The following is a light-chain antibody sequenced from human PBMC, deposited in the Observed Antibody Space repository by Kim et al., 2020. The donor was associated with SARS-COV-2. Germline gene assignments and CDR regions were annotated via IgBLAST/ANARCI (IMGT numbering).Light chain of an antibody. J-gene: IGKJ1*01. V-gene: IGKV1-5*03. CDR2: KAS. Sequence: ASVGDRVTITCRASQSISSWLAWYQQKPGKAPKILIYKASSLESGVPSRFSGSGSGTEFTLTISSLQPDDFATYYCQQYNSYPWTFGQGTKVDIK. CDR1: QSISSW. CDR3: QQYNSYPWT.